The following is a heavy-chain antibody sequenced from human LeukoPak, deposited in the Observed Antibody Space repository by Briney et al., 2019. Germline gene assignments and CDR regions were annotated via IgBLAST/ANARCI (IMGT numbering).Heavy chain of an antibody. J-gene: IGHJ6*03. D-gene: IGHD3-10*01. CDR2: IYYSGST. V-gene: IGHV4-39*07. CDR1: GGSISSSSYY. CDR3: ARAGFGDYYYYYMDV. Sequence: SETLSLTCTVSGGSISSSSYYWGWIRQPPGKGLEWIGSIYYSGSTYYNPSLKSRVTISVDTSKNQFSLKLSSVTAADTAVYYCARAGFGDYYYYYMDVWGKGTTVTISS.